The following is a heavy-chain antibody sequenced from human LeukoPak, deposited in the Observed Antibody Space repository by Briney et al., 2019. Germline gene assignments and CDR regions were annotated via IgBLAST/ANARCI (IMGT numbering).Heavy chain of an antibody. V-gene: IGHV3-30-3*01. CDR3: AREGAVTTKGRYYYYGMDV. Sequence: GRSLRLSCAASGFIFSNYAMHWVRQAPGKGLEWVAATSHDEGNKYYADSVKGRFTISRDNSRNTLYLEMNSLRIDDTAVYSCAREGAVTTKGRYYYYGMDVWGQGTTVTVSS. CDR1: GFIFSNYA. CDR2: TSHDEGNK. D-gene: IGHD4-17*01. J-gene: IGHJ6*02.